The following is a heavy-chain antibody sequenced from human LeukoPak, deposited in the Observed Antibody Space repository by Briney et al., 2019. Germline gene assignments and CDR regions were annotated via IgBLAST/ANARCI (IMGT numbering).Heavy chain of an antibody. CDR2: IYHSGRT. Sequence: PSETLSLTCSVSGDSINGGYYWGWIRQPPGEGLQWIATIYHSGRTYYNPSFTSRVTISVDTSKNQFSLKLTSVTAVDSAVYYCARDRPDYYASGSYGPNYFDSWGQGTLVSVSS. D-gene: IGHD3-10*01. J-gene: IGHJ4*02. CDR3: ARDRPDYYASGSYGPNYFDS. V-gene: IGHV4-38-2*02. CDR1: GDSINGGYY.